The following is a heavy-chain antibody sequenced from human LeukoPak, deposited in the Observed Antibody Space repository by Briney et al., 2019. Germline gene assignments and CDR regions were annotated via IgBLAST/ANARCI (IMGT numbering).Heavy chain of an antibody. CDR3: AKVQSIAVAAHGMDV. J-gene: IGHJ6*02. D-gene: IGHD6-19*01. CDR2: ISGSGGST. V-gene: IGHV3-23*01. CDR1: VFTFSSYA. Sequence: GGPLRLSCAASVFTFSSYAMSWVREAPGKGLEWVSAISGSGGSTYYADSVKGRFTISRDNSKNTLYLQMNSLRAEDTAVYYCAKVQSIAVAAHGMDVWGQGTTVTVSS.